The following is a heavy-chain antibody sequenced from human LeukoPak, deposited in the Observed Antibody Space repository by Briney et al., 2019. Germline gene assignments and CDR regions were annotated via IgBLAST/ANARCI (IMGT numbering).Heavy chain of an antibody. D-gene: IGHD5-24*01. V-gene: IGHV3-13*01. CDR3: ARQSTPHGNFDY. CDR1: GFTLTNYA. CDR2: LGTAGDT. J-gene: IGHJ4*02. Sequence: GGSLRLSCAASGFTLTNYAMHWARQPAGEGLEWVSALGTAGDTFYPGSVKGRFSISRDNAKKSLFLQMNSLRVEDTAIYYCARQSTPHGNFDYWGQGTLVTVSS.